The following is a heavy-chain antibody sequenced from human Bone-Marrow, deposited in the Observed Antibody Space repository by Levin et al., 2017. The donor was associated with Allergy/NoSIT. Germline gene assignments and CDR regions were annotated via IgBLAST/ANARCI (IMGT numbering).Heavy chain of an antibody. CDR3: ARGAGSYSGNYFFDY. V-gene: IGHV4-61*03. J-gene: IGHJ4*02. CDR2: IFSSGST. Sequence: SETLSLTCIVSGGSVSSGTYYWTWIRQPPGKALEWIGYIFSSGSTNYSPSLQSRVTISRDTSKNHFSLDLNSVTAADTATYYCARGAGSYSGNYFFDYWGRGTLVTVSS. D-gene: IGHD1-26*01. CDR1: GGSVSSGTYY.